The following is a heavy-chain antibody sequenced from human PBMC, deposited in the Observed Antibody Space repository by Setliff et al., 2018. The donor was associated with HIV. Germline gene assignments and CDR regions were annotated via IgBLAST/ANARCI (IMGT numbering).Heavy chain of an antibody. D-gene: IGHD3-3*01. V-gene: IGHV2-5*01. CDR1: SGSITSHYWS. J-gene: IGHJ6*03. CDR3: AHTTSFDFWTPGPMDV. CDR2: IYWNDDK. Sequence: TLSLTCTVPSGSITSHYWSWIRQPPGKALEWLALIYWNDDKRYSPSLKSRLTIRKDASKNQVVLTMTKMDPVDTGTYYCAHTTSFDFWTPGPMDVWGKGTTVTVSS.